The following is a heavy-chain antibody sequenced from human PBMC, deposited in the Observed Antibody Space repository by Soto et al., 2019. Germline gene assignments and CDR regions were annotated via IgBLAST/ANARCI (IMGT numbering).Heavy chain of an antibody. CDR2: ISAYNGNT. J-gene: IGHJ4*02. V-gene: IGHV1-18*01. D-gene: IGHD5-18*01. Sequence: ASVKVSCKASGYTFTSYGISWVRQAPGQGLEWMGWISAYNGNTNYAQKLQGRVTMTADTSTSTAYMELRSLRSDDTAVYYCARDTRGYSYDMMGWYYFDYWGQGTLVTVSS. CDR3: ARDTRGYSYDMMGWYYFDY. CDR1: GYTFTSYG.